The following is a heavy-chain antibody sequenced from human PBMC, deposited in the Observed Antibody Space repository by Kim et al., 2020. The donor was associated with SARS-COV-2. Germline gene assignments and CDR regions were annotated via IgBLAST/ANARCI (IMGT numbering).Heavy chain of an antibody. CDR3: ARAQESVVRIDY. D-gene: IGHD2-21*01. Sequence: NYNPSLKSRVTISVDTSKNQFSLKLSSVTAADTAVYYCARAQESVVRIDYWGLGTLVTVSS. J-gene: IGHJ4*02. V-gene: IGHV4-59*01.